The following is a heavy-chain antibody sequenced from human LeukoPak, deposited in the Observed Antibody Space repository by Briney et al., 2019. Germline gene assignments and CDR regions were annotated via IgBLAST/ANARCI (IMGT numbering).Heavy chain of an antibody. CDR3: ARDSSSWFYYFYGMDV. J-gene: IGHJ6*02. CDR2: ISAYNDNT. V-gene: IGHV1-18*01. D-gene: IGHD6-13*01. Sequence: ASVKVSCKASGYIFTNFGISWVRQAPGQGLEWMGWISAYNDNTNYAQNLQCRLTMTTDTSTSTAYMELRSLRSDGTAVYYCARDSSSWFYYFYGMDVWGQGTTVTVSS. CDR1: GYIFTNFG.